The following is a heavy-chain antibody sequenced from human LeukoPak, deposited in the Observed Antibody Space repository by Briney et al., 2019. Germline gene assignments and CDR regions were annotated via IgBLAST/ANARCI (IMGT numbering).Heavy chain of an antibody. CDR1: GYSFTSYW. Sequence: GESLKISCKGSGYSFTSYWIGWVRQMPGKGLEWMGIIYPGDSDTRYSPFFQGQVTISADKSISTAYLQWSSLKASDTAMYYCARHGSPYYYDSSGYYPDYWGQGTLVTVSS. J-gene: IGHJ4*02. D-gene: IGHD3-22*01. CDR2: IYPGDSDT. V-gene: IGHV5-51*01. CDR3: ARHGSPYYYDSSGYYPDY.